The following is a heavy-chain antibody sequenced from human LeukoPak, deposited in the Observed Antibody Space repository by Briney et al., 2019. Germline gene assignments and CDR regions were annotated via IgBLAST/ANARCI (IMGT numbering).Heavy chain of an antibody. Sequence: PGGSLRLSCAASGFTFSSYAMSWVRQAPGKGLEWVSAISGSGGSTYYADSVKGRFTISRDNSKNTLYLQMNSLRAEDTAVYYCAKDDYYDSSGYYSYFDYWSQGTLVTVSS. CDR2: ISGSGGST. V-gene: IGHV3-23*01. CDR3: AKDDYYDSSGYYSYFDY. CDR1: GFTFSSYA. D-gene: IGHD3-22*01. J-gene: IGHJ4*02.